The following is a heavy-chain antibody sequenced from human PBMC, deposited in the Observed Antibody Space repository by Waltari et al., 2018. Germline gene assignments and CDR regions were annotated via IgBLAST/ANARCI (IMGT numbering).Heavy chain of an antibody. Sequence: QVQLVESGGGVVQPGRSLRLSCAASEFTSSSYAMHWVRQAPGKGLEGVAVISYNGRNIYYVDSVKGRFSISRDNSEKMLYLQMNSLRAEDTAVYYCARDYCDRTNCHGMDVWGQGTTVTVFS. CDR2: ISYNGRNI. D-gene: IGHD3-22*01. CDR3: ARDYCDRTNCHGMDV. CDR1: EFTSSSYA. J-gene: IGHJ6*02. V-gene: IGHV3-30*04.